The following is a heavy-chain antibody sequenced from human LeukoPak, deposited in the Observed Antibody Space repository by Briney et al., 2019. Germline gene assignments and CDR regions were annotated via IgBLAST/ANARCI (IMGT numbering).Heavy chain of an antibody. CDR1: GGTFSSYA. Sequence: LVKVSCKASGGTFSSYAISWVRQAPGQGLEWMGGIIPIFGTANYAQKFQGRVTITADESTSTAYMELSSLRSEDTAVYYCASPSQDYYDSSGYSGAFDIWGQGTMVTVSS. J-gene: IGHJ3*02. CDR3: ASPSQDYYDSSGYSGAFDI. D-gene: IGHD3-22*01. CDR2: IIPIFGTA. V-gene: IGHV1-69*13.